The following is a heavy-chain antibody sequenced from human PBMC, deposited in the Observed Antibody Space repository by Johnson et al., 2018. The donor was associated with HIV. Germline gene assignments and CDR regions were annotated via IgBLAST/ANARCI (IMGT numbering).Heavy chain of an antibody. J-gene: IGHJ3*01. CDR3: ARRAYTSGWYAAFDR. Sequence: QVKLVESGGGLVQPGGSLRLSCAVSGFTFSSYAMHWVRQAPGKGLEWVAVISYDGSNTYYADSVKGRFTISRDNSKNTLYLQMNSLKSEDTAVYFCARRAYTSGWYAAFDRWGQGTMVTVSS. V-gene: IGHV3-30-3*01. D-gene: IGHD6-19*01. CDR2: ISYDGSNT. CDR1: GFTFSSYA.